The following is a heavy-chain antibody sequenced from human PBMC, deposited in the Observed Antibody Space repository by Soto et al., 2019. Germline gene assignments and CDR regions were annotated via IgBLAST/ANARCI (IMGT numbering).Heavy chain of an antibody. D-gene: IGHD3-3*01. Sequence: EVQVVESGGGLVQPGGSLRLSCAASGFTFSSNSMNWVRQAPGKGLEWISYISSSSSTIYADSVKGRFTISRDNAKNPLYLQMNSLRDEYTAVYYCARVIWSGHLTSDLWGQGTLVTVSS. V-gene: IGHV3-48*02. CDR1: GFTFSSNS. J-gene: IGHJ5*02. CDR3: ARVIWSGHLTSDL. CDR2: ISSSSSTI.